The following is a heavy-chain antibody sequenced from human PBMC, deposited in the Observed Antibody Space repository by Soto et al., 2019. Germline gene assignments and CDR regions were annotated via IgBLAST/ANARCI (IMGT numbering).Heavy chain of an antibody. CDR1: GFTFSSYN. V-gene: IGHV3-48*02. Sequence: GGSLRLSCTASGFTFSSYNMNWVRQAPGKGLEWVSYISSSSGTIYYADSVKGRFTISRDNAKNSLYLQMNSLRDEDTAVYYGARGYCGGGSCPYYYYSGMDVWGQGTTVTVSS. CDR2: ISSSSGTI. D-gene: IGHD2-15*01. CDR3: ARGYCGGGSCPYYYYSGMDV. J-gene: IGHJ6*02.